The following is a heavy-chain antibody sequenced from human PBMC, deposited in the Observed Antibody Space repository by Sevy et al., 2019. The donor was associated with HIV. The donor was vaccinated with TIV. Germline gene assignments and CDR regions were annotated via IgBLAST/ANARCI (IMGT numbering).Heavy chain of an antibody. D-gene: IGHD6-13*01. CDR2: INSDGSST. CDR3: ARSFFGIADEIDY. Sequence: GGSLRLSCAASGFTFSSYWMHWVRQAPGKGLVWVSRINSDGSSTSYADSVKGRFTISRDNAKNTLYLQMNSLRAEDTAVYYCARSFFGIADEIDYWGQGTLVTVSS. V-gene: IGHV3-74*01. CDR1: GFTFSSYW. J-gene: IGHJ4*02.